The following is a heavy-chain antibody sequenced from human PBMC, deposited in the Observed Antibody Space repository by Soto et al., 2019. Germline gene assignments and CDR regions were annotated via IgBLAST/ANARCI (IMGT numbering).Heavy chain of an antibody. CDR3: ARGRYGDY. CDR1: GYAFTTYG. D-gene: IGHD1-1*01. CDR2: ISAHNGNT. Sequence: KVSCTGSGYAFTTYGITWVRQAPGQGLEWMGWISAHNGNTNYAQKLQGRVTVTRDTSTSTAYMELRSLRSDDTAVYYCARGRYGDYWGQGALVTVSS. V-gene: IGHV1-18*01. J-gene: IGHJ4*02.